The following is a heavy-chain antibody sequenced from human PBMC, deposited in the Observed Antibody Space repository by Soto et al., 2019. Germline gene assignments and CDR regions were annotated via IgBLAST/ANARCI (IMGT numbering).Heavy chain of an antibody. D-gene: IGHD6-13*01. Sequence: QVQLQESGPGLVQPSGTLSLTCAVSGDSINNSHWWSWVRQTPGKGLEWIGETYHSGTTNYNPSLNARVTISIDKSKDKFSLKMNSVTAADTAVYYCAREVNSSPARGPNWFDPWGQGTLVTVSS. CDR2: TYHSGTT. CDR1: GDSINNSHW. J-gene: IGHJ5*02. CDR3: AREVNSSPARGPNWFDP. V-gene: IGHV4-4*02.